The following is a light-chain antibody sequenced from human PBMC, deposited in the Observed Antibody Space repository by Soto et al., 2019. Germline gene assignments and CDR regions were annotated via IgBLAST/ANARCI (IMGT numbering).Light chain of an antibody. CDR1: SSDVGTYNY. Sequence: QSVLTQPASVSGSPGQSITISCTGTSSDVGTYNYVSWYQQRPGRAPKLMIYDVSNRPSGVSNRFSGSKSGNTASLTISGLQAEDEADYYCSSYTGSSTLGVFGTGTKLTVL. V-gene: IGLV2-14*01. J-gene: IGLJ1*01. CDR2: DVS. CDR3: SSYTGSSTLGV.